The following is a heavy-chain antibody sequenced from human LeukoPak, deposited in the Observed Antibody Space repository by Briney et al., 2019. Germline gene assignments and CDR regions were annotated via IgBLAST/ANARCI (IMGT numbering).Heavy chain of an antibody. J-gene: IGHJ3*02. CDR1: GGSISSGDYY. V-gene: IGHV4-30-4*01. CDR2: IYYSGST. Sequence: SETLSLTCTVSGGSISSGDYYWSWVRQPPGRGLEWIGYIYYSGSTYYNPSLKSRVNISVDTSKNQFSLKLSAVTAADTAVDYCARGHYYDSSGYFGAFDIWGQGTMVSVSS. CDR3: ARGHYYDSSGYFGAFDI. D-gene: IGHD3-22*01.